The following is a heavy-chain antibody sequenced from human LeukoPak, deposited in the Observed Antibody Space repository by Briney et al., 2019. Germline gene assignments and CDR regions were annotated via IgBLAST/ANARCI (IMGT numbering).Heavy chain of an antibody. V-gene: IGHV4-59*01. CDR2: IYYSGST. D-gene: IGHD3-10*01. CDR3: ASLYGSGSYYPSDY. CDR1: GGSISSYY. Sequence: SETLSLTCTVSGGSISSYYWSWIRQPPGKGLEWIGYIYYSGSTNYNPSLKSRVTISVDTSKNQFSLKLSSVTAADTAVYYCASLYGSGSYYPSDYWGQGTLVTVSS. J-gene: IGHJ4*02.